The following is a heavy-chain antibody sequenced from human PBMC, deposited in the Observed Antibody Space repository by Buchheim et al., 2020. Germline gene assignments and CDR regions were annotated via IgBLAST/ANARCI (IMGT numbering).Heavy chain of an antibody. Sequence: EVQLVESGGGLVQPGGSLRLSCAASGFTFSSYSMNWVRQAPGKGLEWVSYISSSSSTIYYADSVKGRFTISRDNAKNSLYLQMNSLRAEDTAVYYFARDWSIAVAGTGHMDVWGKGTT. D-gene: IGHD6-19*01. CDR2: ISSSSSTI. CDR3: ARDWSIAVAGTGHMDV. J-gene: IGHJ6*03. CDR1: GFTFSSYS. V-gene: IGHV3-48*01.